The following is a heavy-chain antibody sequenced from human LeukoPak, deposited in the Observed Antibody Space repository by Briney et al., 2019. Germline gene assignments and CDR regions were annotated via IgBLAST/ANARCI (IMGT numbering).Heavy chain of an antibody. V-gene: IGHV3-30*18. CDR1: GFIFSSYG. Sequence: PGRSLRLSCAASGFIFSSYGMHWVRQAPGKGLEWVAVMSFDGSNTDYVDSVKGRFTISRDNSKNPLYLQMNSLRAEDTAVYYCAKSAGYGGNSGFYYYYGMDVWGQGTTVTVSS. CDR3: AKSAGYGGNSGFYYYYGMDV. D-gene: IGHD4-23*01. CDR2: MSFDGSNT. J-gene: IGHJ6*02.